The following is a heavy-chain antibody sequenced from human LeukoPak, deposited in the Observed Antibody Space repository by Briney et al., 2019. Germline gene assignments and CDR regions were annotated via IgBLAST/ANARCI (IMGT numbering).Heavy chain of an antibody. CDR1: GFTFSSYA. Sequence: PGGSLRLSCAASGFTFSSYAMHWIRQAPGKGLEYVSAISSNGGSTYYANSVKGRFTISRDNSKNTLYLQMGSLRAEDMAVYYCARDARYYYDSSGYLYWGQGTLVTVSS. D-gene: IGHD3-22*01. CDR2: ISSNGGST. CDR3: ARDARYYYDSSGYLY. V-gene: IGHV3-64*01. J-gene: IGHJ4*02.